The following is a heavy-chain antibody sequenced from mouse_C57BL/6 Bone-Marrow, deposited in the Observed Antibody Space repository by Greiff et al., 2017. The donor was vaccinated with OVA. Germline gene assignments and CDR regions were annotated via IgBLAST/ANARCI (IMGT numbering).Heavy chain of an antibody. J-gene: IGHJ1*03. CDR2: ISDGGSYT. Sequence: EVKLMESGGGLVKPGGSLKLSCAASGFTFSSYAMSWVRQTPEKRLEWVATISDGGSYTYYPDNVKGRFTISRDNAKNNLYLQMSHLKSEDTAMYYCARRDYWYFDVWGTGTTVTVSS. CDR1: GFTFSSYA. CDR3: ARRDYWYFDV. V-gene: IGHV5-4*03.